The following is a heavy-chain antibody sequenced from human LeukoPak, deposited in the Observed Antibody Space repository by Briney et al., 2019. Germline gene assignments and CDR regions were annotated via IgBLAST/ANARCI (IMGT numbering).Heavy chain of an antibody. Sequence: GGSLRLSCAASGFTFGSYGMHWVRQAPGKGLEWVAFIRYDGSNKYYADSVKGRFTISRDNSKNTLYLQMNSLRAEDTAVYYCARGARKGDDYGGFFDYWGQGTLVTVSS. CDR3: ARGARKGDDYGGFFDY. D-gene: IGHD4-23*01. J-gene: IGHJ4*02. CDR1: GFTFGSYG. V-gene: IGHV3-30*02. CDR2: IRYDGSNK.